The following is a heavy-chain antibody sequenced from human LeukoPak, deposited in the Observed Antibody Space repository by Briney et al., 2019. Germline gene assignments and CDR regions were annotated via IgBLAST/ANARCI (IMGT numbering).Heavy chain of an antibody. D-gene: IGHD6-13*01. Sequence: SQTLSLTCTVSGGSISSGGYYWSWIRQPPGKGLEWIGYIYHSGSTYYNPSLKSRVTISVDRSKNQFSLKLSSVTAADTAVYYCARATYSSSWYWGYDYWGQGTLVTVSS. CDR1: GGSISSGGYY. CDR2: IYHSGST. V-gene: IGHV4-30-2*01. CDR3: ARATYSSSWYWGYDY. J-gene: IGHJ4*02.